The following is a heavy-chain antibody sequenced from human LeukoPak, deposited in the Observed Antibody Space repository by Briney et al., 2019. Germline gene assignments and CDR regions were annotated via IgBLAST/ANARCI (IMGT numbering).Heavy chain of an antibody. CDR2: ISAYNGNT. CDR1: GYTFTSYG. Sequence: ASVKVSCKASGYTFTSYGISWVRQAPGQGPEWMGWISAYNGNTNYAQKLQGRVTMTTDTSTSTAYMELRSLRSDDTAVYYCARDDPSIAAAGIFDYWGQGTLVTVSS. V-gene: IGHV1-18*01. J-gene: IGHJ4*02. CDR3: ARDDPSIAAAGIFDY. D-gene: IGHD6-13*01.